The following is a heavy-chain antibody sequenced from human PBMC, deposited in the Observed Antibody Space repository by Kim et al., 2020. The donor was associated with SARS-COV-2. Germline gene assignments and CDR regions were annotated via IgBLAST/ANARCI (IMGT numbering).Heavy chain of an antibody. CDR1: GFTFSSYA. CDR3: AKQTYYDILTGTSRARGHGDY. CDR2: ISGSGGST. Sequence: GGSLRLSCVASGFTFSSYAMSWVRQAPGKGLEWVSAISGSGGSTYYADSVKGRFTISRDNSKNTLYLQMNSLRAEDTAVYYCAKQTYYDILTGTSRARGHGDYWGQGTLVTVSS. D-gene: IGHD3-9*01. J-gene: IGHJ4*02. V-gene: IGHV3-23*01.